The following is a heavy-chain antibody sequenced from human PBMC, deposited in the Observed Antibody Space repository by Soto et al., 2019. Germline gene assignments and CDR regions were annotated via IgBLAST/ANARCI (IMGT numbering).Heavy chain of an antibody. CDR3: AKAKGSLTQLGRNYLDF. J-gene: IGHJ4*02. D-gene: IGHD3-10*01. V-gene: IGHV3-30*18. CDR2: ISSDGSKI. Sequence: PGGSLRLSCAASGFTFSNYGMHWVRQAPGKGLEWVAVISSDGSKIFYADSVKGRLTISRDNSKNTLFVQMNSLRAEDTAVYYCAKAKGSLTQLGRNYLDFWGQGILVTVSS. CDR1: GFTFSNYG.